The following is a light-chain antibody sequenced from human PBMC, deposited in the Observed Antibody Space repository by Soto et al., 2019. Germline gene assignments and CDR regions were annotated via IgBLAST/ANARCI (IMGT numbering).Light chain of an antibody. CDR2: GAS. Sequence: EIQMTQSPSSLSASVGDRVTITCRASQGISNYLAWYQQKPGKVPKLLIYGASTLQSGVPSRLSGSGSETDFTLNINSLQPEDVATYYCQKYDSAPWTFGQGTKVEIK. CDR3: QKYDSAPWT. CDR1: QGISNY. J-gene: IGKJ1*01. V-gene: IGKV1-27*01.